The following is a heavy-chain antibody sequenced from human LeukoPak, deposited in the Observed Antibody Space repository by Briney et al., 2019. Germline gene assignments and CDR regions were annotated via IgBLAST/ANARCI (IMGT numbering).Heavy chain of an antibody. J-gene: IGHJ4*02. CDR2: IYHSGST. CDR3: ARGLSWWDY. Sequence: PSETLSLTCAVSSYSISSGYYWGWIRQPPGKGLEWIGAIYHSGSTYYNPSLESRVTISVDTSKNQFSLKLSSVTAADTAVYYCARGLSWWDYWGQGTLVTVSS. CDR1: SYSISSGYY. V-gene: IGHV4-38-2*01. D-gene: IGHD2-8*02.